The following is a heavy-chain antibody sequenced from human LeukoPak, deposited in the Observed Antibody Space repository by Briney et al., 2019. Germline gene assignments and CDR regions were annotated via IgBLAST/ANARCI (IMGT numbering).Heavy chain of an antibody. J-gene: IGHJ4*02. CDR1: GFTFSNFG. CDR2: IWYDGSNK. D-gene: IGHD6-6*01. V-gene: IGHV3-33*01. CDR3: ARWTYSSSSVGYYFDY. Sequence: GGSLRLSCAASGFTFSNFGMYWVCQAPGKGLEWVAVIWYDGSNKYYADSVKGRFTVSRDDSKNTLYLQMNSLRAEDTAVYYCARWTYSSSSVGYYFDYWGQGTLVTVSS.